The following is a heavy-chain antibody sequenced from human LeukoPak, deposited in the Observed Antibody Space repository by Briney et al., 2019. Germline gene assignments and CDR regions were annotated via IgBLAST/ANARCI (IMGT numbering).Heavy chain of an antibody. Sequence: ASVKVSCKASGGTFSSYAISWVRQAPGQGLEWMGRIIPILGIANYAQKFQGRVTITAGKSTSTAYMELSSLRSEDTAVYYCARDYLDGYCSSTSCFYGMDVWGQGTTVTVSS. D-gene: IGHD2-2*01. J-gene: IGHJ6*02. CDR3: ARDYLDGYCSSTSCFYGMDV. CDR2: IIPILGIA. V-gene: IGHV1-69*04. CDR1: GGTFSSYA.